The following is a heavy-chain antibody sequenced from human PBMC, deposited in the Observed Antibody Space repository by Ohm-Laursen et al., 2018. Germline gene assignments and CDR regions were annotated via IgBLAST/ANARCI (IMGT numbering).Heavy chain of an antibody. CDR3: ARVPPQYLGWFDP. J-gene: IGHJ5*02. Sequence: GTLSLTCTVSGGSISSYYWSWIRQPPGKGLEWIGYIYYSGSTNYNPSLKSRVTISVDTSKNQFSLKLSSVTAADTAVYYCARVPPQYLGWFDPWGQGTLVTVSS. CDR1: GGSISSYY. CDR2: IYYSGST. D-gene: IGHD2-2*02. V-gene: IGHV4-59*12.